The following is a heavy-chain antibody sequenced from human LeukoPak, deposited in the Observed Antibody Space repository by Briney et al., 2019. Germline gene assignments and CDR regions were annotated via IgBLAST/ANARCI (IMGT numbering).Heavy chain of an antibody. CDR3: ATAPLLDIVVVVAALTGDYYYGMDV. D-gene: IGHD2-15*01. V-gene: IGHV1-8*01. J-gene: IGHJ6*02. Sequence: ASVKVSCKASGYTFTSYDINWVRQATGQGLEWMGWMNPNSGNTGYAQKFQGRVTMTRNTSISTAYMELSSLRSEDTAVYYCATAPLLDIVVVVAALTGDYYYGMDVWGQGTTVTVSS. CDR2: MNPNSGNT. CDR1: GYTFTSYD.